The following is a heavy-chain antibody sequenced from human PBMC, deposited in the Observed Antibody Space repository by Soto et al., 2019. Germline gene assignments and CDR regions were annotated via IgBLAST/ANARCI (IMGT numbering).Heavy chain of an antibody. CDR1: GYTFTSYY. Sequence: ASVKVSRKASGYTFTSYYMHWVRQAPGQGLAWMGIINPSGGSTSYAQKFQGRVTMTRDTNTSTVYMELSSLRSEDTAVYYCAVLGYCSGGSCYSDYYGMDVWGQGTTVTVSS. D-gene: IGHD2-15*01. CDR2: INPSGGST. J-gene: IGHJ6*02. V-gene: IGHV1-46*01. CDR3: AVLGYCSGGSCYSDYYGMDV.